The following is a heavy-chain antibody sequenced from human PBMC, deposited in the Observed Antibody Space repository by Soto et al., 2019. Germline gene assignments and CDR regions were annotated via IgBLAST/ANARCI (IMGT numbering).Heavy chain of an antibody. CDR3: ARDGSGDRHACDI. D-gene: IGHD3-10*01. V-gene: IGHV3-33*01. CDR2: IWYDGSNK. Sequence: QVQLVESGGGVVQSGRSLRLSCAASGFSFSSYGMHWVRQAPGKGLEWVAVIWYDGSNKYYADSVKGRFTISRDNSMNTLYLLLNILRAEDTAVYYCARDGSGDRHACDIWGQGTMVTVSS. J-gene: IGHJ3*02. CDR1: GFSFSSYG.